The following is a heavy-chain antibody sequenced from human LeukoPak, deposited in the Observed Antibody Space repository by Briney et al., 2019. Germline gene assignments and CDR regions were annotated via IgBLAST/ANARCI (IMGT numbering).Heavy chain of an antibody. CDR3: AKTTRRLLLIDY. J-gene: IGHJ4*02. Sequence: GGSLRLSCTASGFTFGDYAMSWVRQAPGKGLEWVAVISYDGSNKYYADPVKGRFTISRDNSKNALYLQMNSLRAEDTAVYYCAKTTRRLLLIDYWGQGTLVTVSS. CDR2: ISYDGSNK. CDR1: GFTFGDYA. D-gene: IGHD5-12*01. V-gene: IGHV3-30*18.